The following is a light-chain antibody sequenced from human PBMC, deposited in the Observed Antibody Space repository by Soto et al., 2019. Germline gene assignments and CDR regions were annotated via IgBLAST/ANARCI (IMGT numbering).Light chain of an antibody. J-gene: IGKJ5*01. V-gene: IGKV1-39*01. CDR1: QSISRY. CDR2: AAS. CDR3: QQSYSTPIT. Sequence: IQMTQSPPSLSASVGDRVTITCRASQSISRYLNWYQQKAGKAPKLLIYAASSSQSGVPSRFSGSGSGTDFTLTISSLQPEDFGTYYCQQSYSTPITFGQGTRLEIK.